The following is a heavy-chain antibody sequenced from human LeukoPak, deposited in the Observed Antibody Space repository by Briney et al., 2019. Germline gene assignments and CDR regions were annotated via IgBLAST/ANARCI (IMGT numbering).Heavy chain of an antibody. Sequence: PGGSLRLSCVASGVTLSNYAMSWARQAPGKGLEWVSGISSSGSGGNTYYADSVKGRFTISRDNSKNTLYLQMNSLRAEDTAVYYCARGMGQQLAFDYWGQGTLVTVSS. CDR3: ARGMGQQLAFDY. D-gene: IGHD6-13*01. CDR2: ISSSGSGGNT. V-gene: IGHV3-23*01. J-gene: IGHJ4*02. CDR1: GVTLSNYA.